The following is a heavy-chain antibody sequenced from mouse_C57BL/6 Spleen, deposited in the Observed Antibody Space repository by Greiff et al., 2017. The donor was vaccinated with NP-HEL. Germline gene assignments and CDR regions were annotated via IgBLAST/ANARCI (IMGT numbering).Heavy chain of an antibody. CDR1: GYAFSSYW. Sequence: VKLVESGAELVKPGASVKISCKASGYAFSSYWMNWVKQRPGTGLEWIGQIYPGDGDTNYNGKFKGQATLTAAKSSSTAYMQLSSLTSEDSAVYFCAKNSNYETWFAYWGQGTLVTVSA. CDR3: AKNSNYETWFAY. V-gene: IGHV1-80*01. CDR2: IYPGDGDT. D-gene: IGHD2-5*01. J-gene: IGHJ3*01.